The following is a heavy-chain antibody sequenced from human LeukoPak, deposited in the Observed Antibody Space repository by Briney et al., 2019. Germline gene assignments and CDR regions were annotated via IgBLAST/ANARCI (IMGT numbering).Heavy chain of an antibody. Sequence: GGSLRLSCSLPGFTFITYVMHWVRQAPGKGLEYVSAISSNGDNTYYADSVKGRFTISRDNSKNTLYLQMSSLRADDTAVYYCVRGTGYWGQGTLVTVSS. CDR2: ISSNGDNT. CDR1: GFTFITYV. J-gene: IGHJ4*02. CDR3: VRGTGY. V-gene: IGHV3-64D*06.